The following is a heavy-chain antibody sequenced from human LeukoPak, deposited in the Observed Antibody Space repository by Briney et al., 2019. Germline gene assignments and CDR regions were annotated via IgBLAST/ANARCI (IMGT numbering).Heavy chain of an antibody. CDR3: ARGENDILTGYYRLYYGMDV. D-gene: IGHD3-9*01. CDR2: IKQDGSEK. CDR1: GFTFSSYW. V-gene: IGHV3-7*01. J-gene: IGHJ6*02. Sequence: GGSLRLSCAASGFTFSSYWMSWVRQAPGKGLEWVANIKQDGSEKYYVDSVKGRFTISRDNAKNSLYLQMNSLRAEDTAVYYCARGENDILTGYYRLYYGMDVWGQGTTVTVSS.